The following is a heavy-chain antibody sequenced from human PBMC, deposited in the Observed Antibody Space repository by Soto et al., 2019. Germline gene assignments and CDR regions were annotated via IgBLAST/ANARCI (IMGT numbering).Heavy chain of an antibody. Sequence: QVQLVQSGAEVKKPGSSVKVSCKASGGTFSSYAISWVRQAPGQGLEWMGGIIPIFGTANYAQKFQGRVKITADESARTAYMEPSRLRSEDTAVYYCARTSPYGSGSYYSFRPRADYYYYGMDVWGQGTTVTVSS. V-gene: IGHV1-69*12. CDR3: ARTSPYGSGSYYSFRPRADYYYYGMDV. CDR1: GGTFSSYA. J-gene: IGHJ6*02. D-gene: IGHD3-10*01. CDR2: IIPIFGTA.